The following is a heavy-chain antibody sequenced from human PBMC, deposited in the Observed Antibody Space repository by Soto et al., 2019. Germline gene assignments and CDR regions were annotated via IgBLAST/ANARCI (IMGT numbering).Heavy chain of an antibody. CDR1: GGSISSSSYY. D-gene: IGHD6-6*01. V-gene: IGHV4-39*01. CDR2: IYYSGST. Sequence: QLQLQESGPGLVKPSETLSLTCTVSGGSISSSSYYWGWIRQPPGKGLEWIGSIYYSGSTYYNPSLKSRVTISVDTSKKQSSLKLSSVTAADTAVYYCAMEYSSSSKPSTDYWGQGTLVTVSS. CDR3: AMEYSSSSKPSTDY. J-gene: IGHJ4*02.